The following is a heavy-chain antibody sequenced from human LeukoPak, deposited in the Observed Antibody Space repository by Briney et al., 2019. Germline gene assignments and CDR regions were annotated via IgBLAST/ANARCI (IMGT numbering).Heavy chain of an antibody. Sequence: PSGTLPLTCIVSGGSISSLNLWSWLRQPPGKGLEWIGEMYLGGTTNFNPSLKSRVTILIDKSKNQLSLQLTSVTAADTAVYYCAGLEGRYSTDWFYFFDYWGQGALVTVSS. V-gene: IGHV4-4*02. D-gene: IGHD6-19*01. CDR2: MYLGGTT. J-gene: IGHJ4*02. CDR3: AGLEGRYSTDWFYFFDY. CDR1: GGSISSLNL.